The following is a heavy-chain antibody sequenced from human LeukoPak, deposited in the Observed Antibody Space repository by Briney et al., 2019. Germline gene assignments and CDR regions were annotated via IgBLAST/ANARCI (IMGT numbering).Heavy chain of an antibody. Sequence: GGSLRLSCAASGFTFSSYWMSWVRQAPGKGLEWVANIKQDGSEKYYVDSVKGRFTISRDNAKNSLYLQMNSLRAEDTAVYYCARVGGLLWFGELSYFDYWGQGTLVTVSS. J-gene: IGHJ4*02. CDR2: IKQDGSEK. V-gene: IGHV3-7*01. CDR3: ARVGGLLWFGELSYFDY. D-gene: IGHD3-10*01. CDR1: GFTFSSYW.